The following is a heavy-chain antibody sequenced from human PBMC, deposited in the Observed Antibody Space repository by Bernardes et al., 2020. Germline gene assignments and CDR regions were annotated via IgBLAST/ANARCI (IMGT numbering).Heavy chain of an antibody. V-gene: IGHV4-39*01. CDR3: ARHVPTTVTTFVFDY. CDR2: IYYSGST. D-gene: IGHD4-17*01. Sequence: TLSLTCTVSGGSISSSSYYWGWIRQPPGKGLEWIGSIYYSGSTYYNPSLKSRVTISVDTSKNQFSLKLSSVTAEDTAVYYCARHVPTTVTTFVFDYWGQGTLVTVSS. CDR1: GGSISSSSYY. J-gene: IGHJ4*02.